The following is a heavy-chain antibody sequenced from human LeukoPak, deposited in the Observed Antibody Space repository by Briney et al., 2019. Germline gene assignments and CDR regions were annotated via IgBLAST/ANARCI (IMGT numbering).Heavy chain of an antibody. CDR3: TSGNSGSYYKDY. Sequence: GGSLKLSCAASGFTFSGSAMHWVRQASGKGLEWVGRIRSKANSYATAYAASVKGRFTISRDDSKNTAYLQMNSLKTEDTAVYYCTSGNSGSYYKDYWGQGTLVTVSS. D-gene: IGHD1-26*01. CDR2: IRSKANSYAT. CDR1: GFTFSGSA. J-gene: IGHJ4*02. V-gene: IGHV3-73*01.